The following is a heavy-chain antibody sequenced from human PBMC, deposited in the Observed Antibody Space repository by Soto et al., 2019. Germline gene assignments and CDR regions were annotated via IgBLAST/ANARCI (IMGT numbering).Heavy chain of an antibody. J-gene: IGHJ6*02. V-gene: IGHV3-53*01. Sequence: EVQLEESGGGLIQPGGSLRLSCTASGLSVRNYYMSWVRQAPGMGLEWVSVIYNEGTTYYADSVKGRFTLSRDTSKNTLSLQTDSLRAEDTAVYYCVRPLPSGRNYGMGVWGQGTTVTVSS. CDR3: VRPLPSGRNYGMGV. D-gene: IGHD3-10*01. CDR1: GLSVRNYY. CDR2: IYNEGTT.